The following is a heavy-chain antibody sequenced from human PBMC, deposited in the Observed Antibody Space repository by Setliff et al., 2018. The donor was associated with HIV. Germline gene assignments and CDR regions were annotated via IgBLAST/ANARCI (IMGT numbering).Heavy chain of an antibody. D-gene: IGHD3-22*01. J-gene: IGHJ3*02. CDR1: GGPISNSY. CDR3: ARDPQGSSYLFDAFDI. V-gene: IGHV4-4*07. Sequence: PSETLSLTCTVSGGPISNSYISWVRQPAGKGLEWLGRVDATGYINFNPSPKSRVTMSVNMSKNQFSLKLSSVTAADTAVYYCARDPQGSSYLFDAFDIWGQGTTVTVSS. CDR2: VDATGYI.